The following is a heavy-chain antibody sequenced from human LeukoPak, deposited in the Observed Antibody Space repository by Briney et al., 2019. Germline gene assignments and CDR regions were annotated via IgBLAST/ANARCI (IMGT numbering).Heavy chain of an antibody. CDR1: GFTVSSNY. D-gene: IGHD3-22*01. CDR2: IYSGGST. V-gene: IGHV3-66*01. J-gene: IGHJ4*02. CDR3: ARVKRYYYDSSGYLDY. Sequence: GGSLRLSCAASGFTVSSNYMSWVRQAPGKGLEWVSVIYSGGSTYYADSVKGRFTISRDNSKNTLYLQMNSLRAEDTAVYYCARVKRYYYDSSGYLDYWGQGTLVTVSS.